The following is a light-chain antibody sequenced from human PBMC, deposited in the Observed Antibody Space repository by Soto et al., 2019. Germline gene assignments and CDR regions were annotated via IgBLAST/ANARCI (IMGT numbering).Light chain of an antibody. V-gene: IGKV1-12*01. J-gene: IGKJ4*01. CDR2: AAS. CDR3: QQAHSFPLT. CDR1: QSIYKW. Sequence: IQRTQPPSAISASVGDRVTMSCRASQSIYKWLVWYQQKLGKAPKLLIYAASSLQSGVPSRFSGSGYGTDFTLTISSLQPEDSATYYCQQAHSFPLTFGGGTKVDI.